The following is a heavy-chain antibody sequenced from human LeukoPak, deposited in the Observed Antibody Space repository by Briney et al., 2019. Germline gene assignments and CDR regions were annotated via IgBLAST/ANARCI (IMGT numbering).Heavy chain of an antibody. CDR3: ARPGFGAFDY. J-gene: IGHJ4*02. Sequence: GGSLRLSCAASAFTFSSYTMNWVRQAPGKGLEWVSYISSSSSTIYYADSVKGRFTISRDNAKNSLYLQMNSLRAEDTAVYYCARPGFGAFDYWGQGTLVTVSS. CDR2: ISSSSSTI. D-gene: IGHD3-10*01. CDR1: AFTFSSYT. V-gene: IGHV3-48*04.